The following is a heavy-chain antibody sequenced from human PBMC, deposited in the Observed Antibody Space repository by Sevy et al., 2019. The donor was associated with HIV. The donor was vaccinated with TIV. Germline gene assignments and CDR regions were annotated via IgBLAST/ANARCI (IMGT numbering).Heavy chain of an antibody. J-gene: IGHJ6*02. V-gene: IGHV3-33*01. CDR2: IWYDGSNK. CDR1: GFTFSSYG. Sequence: GGSLRLSCAASGFTFSSYGMHWVRQAPGKGLEWVAVIWYDGSNKYYADSVKGRFTISRDNSKNTLYLQMNSLMAEDTAVYYCARSCDSSGYYNYYYYYGMDVWGQGTTVTVSS. CDR3: ARSCDSSGYYNYYYYYGMDV. D-gene: IGHD3-22*01.